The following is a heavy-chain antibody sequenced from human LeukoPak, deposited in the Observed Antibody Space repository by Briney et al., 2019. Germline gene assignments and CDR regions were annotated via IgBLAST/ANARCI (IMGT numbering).Heavy chain of an antibody. Sequence: SETLSLTCSVSGGSISSYYWSWIRQPPGKGLEWIGYAYYSGSTNYNPSPTSRVTISVDTSKNQFSLNLTSVTAADTAVYYCASRTGRSYYGMDVWGQGTTVTVSS. J-gene: IGHJ6*02. CDR2: AYYSGST. V-gene: IGHV4-59*08. CDR3: ASRTGRSYYGMDV. D-gene: IGHD3/OR15-3a*01. CDR1: GGSISSYY.